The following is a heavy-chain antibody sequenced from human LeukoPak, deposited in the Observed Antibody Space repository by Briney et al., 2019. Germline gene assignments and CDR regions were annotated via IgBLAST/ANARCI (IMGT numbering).Heavy chain of an antibody. CDR2: INHSGST. V-gene: IGHV4-34*01. J-gene: IGHJ4*02. D-gene: IGHD5-18*01. CDR1: GGSFSGYY. CDR3: ARRYSYGDFDY. Sequence: SETLSLTCAVYGGSFSGYYWSWLRQPPGKGLEWIGEINHSGSTNYNPSLKSRVTISVDTSKNQFSLKLSSVTAADTAVYYCARRYSYGDFDYWGQGTLVTVSS.